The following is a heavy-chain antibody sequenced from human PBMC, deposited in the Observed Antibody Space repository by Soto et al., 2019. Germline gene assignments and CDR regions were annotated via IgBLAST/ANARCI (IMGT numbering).Heavy chain of an antibody. CDR3: AKVTRANIDGAWDS. D-gene: IGHD2-21*02. CDR2: ISSSSSYI. J-gene: IGHJ4*02. Sequence: GGPLRLPCAASGFTFSSYSMNWVLQAQGKGLEWVSSISSSSSYIYYADSVKGRFTISRDNSKNTLYLQMNSLRAGDTALYYCAKVTRANIDGAWDSWGQGILVTVSS. CDR1: GFTFSSYS. V-gene: IGHV3-21*04.